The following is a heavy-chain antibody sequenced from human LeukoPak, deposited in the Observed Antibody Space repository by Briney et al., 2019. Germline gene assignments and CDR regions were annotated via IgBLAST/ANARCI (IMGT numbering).Heavy chain of an antibody. Sequence: GGSLRLSCGASGFTFGTYWMHWVRQAPGKGLVWVSGINSDGGTTTYADSVKGRFTISRDNAKNSLYLQMNSLRADDTALYYCAKDRTLGYGIDYWGQGTLVTVSS. D-gene: IGHD5-18*01. CDR3: AKDRTLGYGIDY. CDR1: GFTFGTYW. CDR2: INSDGGTT. V-gene: IGHV3-74*01. J-gene: IGHJ4*02.